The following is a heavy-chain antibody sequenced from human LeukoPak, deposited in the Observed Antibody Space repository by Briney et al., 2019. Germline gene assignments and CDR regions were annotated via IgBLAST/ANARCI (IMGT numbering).Heavy chain of an antibody. CDR1: GYTFTSYG. J-gene: IGHJ5*02. CDR2: MNPNSGNT. D-gene: IGHD3-10*01. V-gene: IGHV1-8*02. CDR3: ARGLGEDWFDP. Sequence: ASVKVSCKASGYTFTSYGISWVRQAPGQGLEWMGWMNPNSGNTGYAQKFQGRVTMTRNTSISTAYMELSSLRSEDTAVYYCARGLGEDWFDPWGQGTLVTVSS.